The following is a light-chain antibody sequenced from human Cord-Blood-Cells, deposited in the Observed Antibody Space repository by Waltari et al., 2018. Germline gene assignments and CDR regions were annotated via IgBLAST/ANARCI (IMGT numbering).Light chain of an antibody. CDR2: DAS. CDR1: QSVSSY. V-gene: IGKV3-11*01. J-gene: IGKJ4*01. Sequence: EIVLTQSPATLSLSPGERATLSCRASQSVSSYIAWYQQKTGQAPMLLIYDASNRATGIPARFSGSGSGTDFTLTISSLEPEDFAVYYCQQRSNWLTFGGGTKVEIK. CDR3: QQRSNWLT.